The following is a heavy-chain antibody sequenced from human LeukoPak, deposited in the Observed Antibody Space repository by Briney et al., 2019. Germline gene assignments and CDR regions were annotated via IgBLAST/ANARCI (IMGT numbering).Heavy chain of an antibody. Sequence: AGGSLRLSCAASGFTFDDYGMSWVRQAPGKGLEWVTGINWNGGSTGYADSVKGRFTVSRDNAKNSLYLQMNSLRAEDTAFYYRARVRDIGYDTSTSDWGQGTLVTVSS. V-gene: IGHV3-20*04. CDR1: GFTFDDYG. D-gene: IGHD3-22*01. CDR3: ARVRDIGYDTSTSD. J-gene: IGHJ4*02. CDR2: INWNGGST.